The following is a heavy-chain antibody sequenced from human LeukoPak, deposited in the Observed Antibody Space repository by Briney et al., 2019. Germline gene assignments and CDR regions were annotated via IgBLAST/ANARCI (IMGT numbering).Heavy chain of an antibody. CDR3: AGGGYSSGWIYNWFDP. Sequence: GGSLRLSCAASGFTFSSYWMSWVRQAPGKGLEWVANIKQDGSEKYYVDSVKGRFTISRDNAKNSLYLQMNSLRAEDTAVYYWAGGGYSSGWIYNWFDPWGQGTLVTVSS. CDR1: GFTFSSYW. V-gene: IGHV3-7*01. J-gene: IGHJ5*02. CDR2: IKQDGSEK. D-gene: IGHD6-19*01.